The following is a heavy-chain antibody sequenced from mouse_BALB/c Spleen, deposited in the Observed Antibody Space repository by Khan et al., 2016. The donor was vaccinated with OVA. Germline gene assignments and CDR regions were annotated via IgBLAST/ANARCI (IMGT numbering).Heavy chain of an antibody. D-gene: IGHD1-2*01. J-gene: IGHJ3*01. Sequence: VQLQESGAELVRPGVSVKISCKGSGYTFTDFTLHWVKQSHAMSLEWIGVISTYYGDATYNQRFKDKATMTVDKSSSTAYMELARLTSEDSAIFDINRGGGGNRFAYWGQGTLVTVSA. CDR2: ISTYYGDA. CDR3: NRGGGGNRFAY. CDR1: GYTFTDFT. V-gene: IGHV1S137*01.